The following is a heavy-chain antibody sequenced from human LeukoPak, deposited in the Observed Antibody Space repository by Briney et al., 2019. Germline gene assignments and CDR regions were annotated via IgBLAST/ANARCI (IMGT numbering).Heavy chain of an antibody. D-gene: IGHD3-10*01. CDR3: AMVRSFGELSSWFDP. J-gene: IGHJ5*02. V-gene: IGHV1-18*01. Sequence: ASVKVSCKASGYTFTSYGISWVRQAPGQGLEWMGWISAYNGNTNYAQKLQGRVTMTTDTSTSTAYMELRSLRSDDTAVYYCAMVRSFGELSSWFDPWGRGTLVTVSS. CDR2: ISAYNGNT. CDR1: GYTFTSYG.